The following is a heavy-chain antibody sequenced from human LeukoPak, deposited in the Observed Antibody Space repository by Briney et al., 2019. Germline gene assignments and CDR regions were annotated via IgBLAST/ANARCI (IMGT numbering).Heavy chain of an antibody. Sequence: SETLSLTCTVSGGSISSGSYYWSWIRQPAGKGLEWIGRIYTSGSTNYNPSLKSRVTMSADMSKNQLSLKLTSVAAADTAVYYCTREPVPWGQGTLVTVSS. CDR2: IYTSGST. J-gene: IGHJ4*02. D-gene: IGHD6-19*01. CDR3: TREPVP. CDR1: GGSISSGSYY. V-gene: IGHV4-61*02.